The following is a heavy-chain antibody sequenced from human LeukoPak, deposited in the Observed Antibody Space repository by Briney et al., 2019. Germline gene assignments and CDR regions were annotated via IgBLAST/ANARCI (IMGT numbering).Heavy chain of an antibody. V-gene: IGHV3-21*01. D-gene: IGHD3-22*01. CDR1: GFTFSSYS. CDR2: ISSSSSYI. Sequence: GGSLRLSCAASGFTFSSYSMNWVRQAPGKELEWVSSISSSSSYIYYADSVKGRFTISRDNAKNSLYLQMNSLRAEDTAVYYCARDGYYDSSGYYSKGFYFDYWGQGTLVTVSS. J-gene: IGHJ4*02. CDR3: ARDGYYDSSGYYSKGFYFDY.